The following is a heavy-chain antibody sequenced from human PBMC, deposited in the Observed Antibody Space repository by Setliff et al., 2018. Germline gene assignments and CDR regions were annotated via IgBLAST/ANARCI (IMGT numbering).Heavy chain of an antibody. J-gene: IGHJ3*02. CDR2: VFSGDSDT. CDR3: ARLGAPASHDAFDI. V-gene: IGHV5-51*01. Sequence: PGESLTISCKGSGYRFTTYWIGWVRQMPGKGLEWMGIVFSGDSDTRYSPSFQGQVTMSADKSINTAYLQWSSLKASDTAMYCARLGAPASHDAFDIWGQGTKVTVSS. CDR1: GYRFTTYW. D-gene: IGHD6-25*01.